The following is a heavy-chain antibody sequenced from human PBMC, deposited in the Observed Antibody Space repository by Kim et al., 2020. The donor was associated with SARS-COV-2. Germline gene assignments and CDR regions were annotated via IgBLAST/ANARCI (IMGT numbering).Heavy chain of an antibody. V-gene: IGHV1-18*01. CDR1: GYTFTSYG. J-gene: IGHJ5*02. Sequence: ASVKVSCKASGYTFTSYGISWVRQAPGQGLEWMGWISAYNGNTNYAQKLQGRVTMTTDTSTSTAYMELRSLRSDDTAVYYCARCRGSGGSCYRGWFDPWGQGTLVTVSS. CDR2: ISAYNGNT. CDR3: ARCRGSGGSCYRGWFDP. D-gene: IGHD2-15*01.